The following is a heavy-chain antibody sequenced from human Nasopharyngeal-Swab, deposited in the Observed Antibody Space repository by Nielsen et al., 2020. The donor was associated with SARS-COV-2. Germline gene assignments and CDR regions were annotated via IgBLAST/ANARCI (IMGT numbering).Heavy chain of an antibody. CDR2: ISYDGSNK. Sequence: GGSLRLSCAASGFTFSSYWMSWVRQAPGKGLEWVAVISYDGSNKYYADSVKGRFTISRDNAKNSLYLQMNSLRAEDTAVYYCARVGTRATRRGYYYMDVWGKGTTVTVSS. J-gene: IGHJ6*03. CDR3: ARVGTRATRRGYYYMDV. CDR1: GFTFSSYW. D-gene: IGHD2-2*01. V-gene: IGHV3-30-3*01.